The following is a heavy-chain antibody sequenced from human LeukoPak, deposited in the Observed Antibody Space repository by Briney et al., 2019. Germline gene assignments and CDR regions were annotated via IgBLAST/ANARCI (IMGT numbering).Heavy chain of an antibody. J-gene: IGHJ4*02. CDR1: GYTFTGYY. CDR2: INPNSGGT. D-gene: IGHD3-10*01. CDR3: ARGRRTPLLWFGDGEFDY. Sequence: ASVKVSCKASGYTFTGYYMHWVRQAPGQGLEWMGWINPNSGGTNYAQKFQGWVTMTRDTSISTAYMELSRLRSDDTAVYYCARGRRTPLLWFGDGEFDYWGQRTLVTVSS. V-gene: IGHV1-2*04.